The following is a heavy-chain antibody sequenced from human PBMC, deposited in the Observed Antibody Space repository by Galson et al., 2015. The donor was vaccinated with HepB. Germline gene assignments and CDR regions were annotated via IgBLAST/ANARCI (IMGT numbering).Heavy chain of an antibody. CDR2: INHSGST. Sequence: SETLSLTCAVYGGSFSGYYWSWIRQPPGKGLEWIGEINHSGSTNYNPSLKSRVTISVDTSKNLFSLKLSSVTAADTAVYYCAREWKWELLRLRDWFDPWGQGTLVTVSS. J-gene: IGHJ5*02. D-gene: IGHD1-26*01. CDR1: GGSFSGYY. V-gene: IGHV4-34*01. CDR3: AREWKWELLRLRDWFDP.